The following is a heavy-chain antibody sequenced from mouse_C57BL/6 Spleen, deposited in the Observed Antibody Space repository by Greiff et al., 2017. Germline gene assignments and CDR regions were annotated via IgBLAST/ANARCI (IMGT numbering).Heavy chain of an antibody. J-gene: IGHJ4*01. V-gene: IGHV1-81*01. Sequence: QVQLKQSGAELARPGASVKLSCKASGYTFTSYGISWVKQRTGQGLEWIGEIYPRSGNTYYNEKFKGKATLTADKSSSTAYMELRSLTSEDSAVYFCAREMGYGSSYTYYAMDYWGQGTSVTVSS. D-gene: IGHD1-1*01. CDR1: GYTFTSYG. CDR2: IYPRSGNT. CDR3: AREMGYGSSYTYYAMDY.